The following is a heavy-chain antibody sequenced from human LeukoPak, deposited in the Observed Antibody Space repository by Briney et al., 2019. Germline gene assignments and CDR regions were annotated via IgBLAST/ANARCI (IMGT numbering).Heavy chain of an antibody. J-gene: IGHJ4*02. CDR1: GFTFSSYA. D-gene: IGHD1-1*01. V-gene: IGHV3-23*01. Sequence: GGSLGLSCAASGFTFSSYAMSWVRQAPGKGLEWVSAISGSGGSTYYADSVKGRFTISRDNSKNTLYLQMNSLRAEDTAVYYCAKGTYGRLESGYFDYWGQGTLVTVSS. CDR3: AKGTYGRLESGYFDY. CDR2: ISGSGGST.